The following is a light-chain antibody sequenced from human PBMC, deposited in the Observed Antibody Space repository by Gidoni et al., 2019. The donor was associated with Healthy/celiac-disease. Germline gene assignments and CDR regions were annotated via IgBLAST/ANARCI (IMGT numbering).Light chain of an antibody. Sequence: EIVMTQSPATLSVSPGERATLSCRASQSVSSNLAWYQQKPGQAPRLLIYGASTRATGIPARFSGSGSGTEFTLTISSLQSEDFAVYYCQQYLTFGGXTKVEIK. V-gene: IGKV3-15*01. CDR1: QSVSSN. CDR2: GAS. J-gene: IGKJ4*01. CDR3: QQYLT.